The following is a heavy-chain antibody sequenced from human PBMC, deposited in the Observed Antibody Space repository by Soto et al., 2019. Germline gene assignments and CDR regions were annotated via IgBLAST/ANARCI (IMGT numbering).Heavy chain of an antibody. CDR2: IGTLSDT. J-gene: IGHJ5*02. CDR1: GFTFSTFD. V-gene: IGHV3-13*01. CDR3: ARGRSFSYDSTPPPMFDP. D-gene: IGHD3-10*01. Sequence: HPGGSLRLSCAGSGFTFSTFDIHWVRQAPGKGLEWVSGIGTLSDTFYAASVQGRFTVSRQNAKNSVYLQMNSLRAGDTAFHYCARGRSFSYDSTPPPMFDPWGQGTLVTVSS.